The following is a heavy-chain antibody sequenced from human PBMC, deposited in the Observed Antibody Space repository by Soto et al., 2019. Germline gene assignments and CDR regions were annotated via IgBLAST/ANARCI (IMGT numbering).Heavy chain of an antibody. CDR2: IFYTGST. D-gene: IGHD1-1*01. Sequence: SETLSLTCTVSDGSISSYYWGWIRQPPGKGLEWIGYIFYTGSTNYNPSLKSRVTISVDTSKNQFSLKLSSVTAADTAVYYCARHYCIGNHWNYFDYWGQGTLVTVSS. J-gene: IGHJ4*02. V-gene: IGHV4-59*08. CDR3: ARHYCIGNHWNYFDY. CDR1: DGSISSYY.